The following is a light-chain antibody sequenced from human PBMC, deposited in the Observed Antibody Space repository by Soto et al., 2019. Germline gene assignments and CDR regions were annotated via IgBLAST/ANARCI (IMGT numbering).Light chain of an antibody. Sequence: IGFTHSPLTLFASXVERATLSXXASQSVSNNYLAWYQQKPGQAPRLLIYGASNRATGIPDRFSGSGSGTDFTLTISRLEPEDFAVYYCQQYGSSGTFGQGTKVDIK. CDR2: GAS. V-gene: IGKV3-20*01. CDR1: QSVSNNY. CDR3: QQYGSSGT. J-gene: IGKJ1*01.